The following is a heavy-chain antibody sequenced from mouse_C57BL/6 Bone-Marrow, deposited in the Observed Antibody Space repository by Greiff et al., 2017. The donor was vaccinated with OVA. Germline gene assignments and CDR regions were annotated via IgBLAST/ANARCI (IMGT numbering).Heavy chain of an antibody. CDR3: TRAITTRAMDY. J-gene: IGHJ4*01. CDR2: ISSGGDYI. D-gene: IGHD1-1*01. V-gene: IGHV5-9-1*02. CDR1: GFTFSSYA. Sequence: EVHLVESGEGLVKPGGSLKLSCAASGFTFSSYAMSWVRQTPEKRLEWVAYISSGGDYIYYADTVKGRFTISRDNARNTLYLQLSSLKSEDTAMYYCTRAITTRAMDYWGQGTSVTVSS.